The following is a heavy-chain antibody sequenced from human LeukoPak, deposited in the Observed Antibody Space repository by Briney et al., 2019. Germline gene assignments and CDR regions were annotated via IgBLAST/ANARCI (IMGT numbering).Heavy chain of an antibody. D-gene: IGHD5-24*01. CDR1: RSLFTTYG. J-gene: IGHJ2*01. V-gene: IGHV3-30*13. CDR2: ISFDGSNT. Sequence: GGSLRLSCAASRSLFTTYGIHWARQAPGKGLEWVAVISFDGSNTFYTDSVKGRFTVSRDDSKNMVYLQMNSLRNDDTAVYHCARDPQRWQQLPHYWYLDLWGRGTLVTVSS. CDR3: ARDPQRWQQLPHYWYLDL.